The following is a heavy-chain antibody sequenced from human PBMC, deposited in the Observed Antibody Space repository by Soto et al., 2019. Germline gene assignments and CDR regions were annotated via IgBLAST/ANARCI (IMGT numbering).Heavy chain of an antibody. J-gene: IGHJ6*02. CDR2: ISAYNGNT. Sequence: SVKVSFKASCYTFTSYGISWVRQAPGQGLEWMGWISAYNGNTNYAQKLQGRVTMTTDTSTSTAYMELRSLRSDDTAVYYCARETEVGVVPAAIFYYYYGMDVWGQGTTVTVSS. CDR3: ARETEVGVVPAAIFYYYYGMDV. V-gene: IGHV1-18*01. CDR1: CYTFTSYG. D-gene: IGHD2-2*01.